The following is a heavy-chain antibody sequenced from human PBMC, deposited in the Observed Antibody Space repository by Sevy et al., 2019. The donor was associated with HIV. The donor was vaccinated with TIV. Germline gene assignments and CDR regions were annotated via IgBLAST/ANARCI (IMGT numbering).Heavy chain of an antibody. D-gene: IGHD3-3*02. V-gene: IGHV3-9*01. CDR2: ISWNSGRI. Sequence: GGSLRLSCAASGSTFDDYAMHWVRQAPGKGLEWVSGISWNSGRIGYADSVKGEFTISRDNAKDSLYLQMNSLRAEDTALYYCAKDGYQDVWRGFGWFDPWGQGTLVTVSS. CDR3: AKDGYQDVWRGFGWFDP. J-gene: IGHJ5*02. CDR1: GSTFDDYA.